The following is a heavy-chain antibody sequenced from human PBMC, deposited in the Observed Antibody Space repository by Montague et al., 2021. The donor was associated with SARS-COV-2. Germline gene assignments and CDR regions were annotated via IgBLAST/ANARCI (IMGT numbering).Heavy chain of an antibody. CDR3: ARATLYMDV. V-gene: IGHV3-7*03. CDR1: GFIFGDYW. CDR2: IKLDGSEE. J-gene: IGHJ6*03. Sequence: SRRLSFSASGFIFGDYWMSWGRQAPGKGLEWVANIKLDGSEEYYMDSVKGRFTVSRDNAKNSLYLQMNSLRAEDTAVYYCARATLYMDVWGKGTTVTVSS.